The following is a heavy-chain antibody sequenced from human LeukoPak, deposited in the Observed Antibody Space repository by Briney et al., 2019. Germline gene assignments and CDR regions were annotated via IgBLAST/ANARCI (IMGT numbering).Heavy chain of an antibody. CDR2: INWNGGST. CDR1: GFTFSSYS. J-gene: IGHJ4*02. CDR3: ARGYMVVAYFDY. V-gene: IGHV3-20*04. Sequence: GGSLRLSCAASGFTFSSYSMNWVRQAPGKGLEWVSGINWNGGSTGYADSVKGRFTISRDNAKNSLYLQMNSLRAEDTALYYCARGYMVVAYFDYWGQGTLVTVSS. D-gene: IGHD2-15*01.